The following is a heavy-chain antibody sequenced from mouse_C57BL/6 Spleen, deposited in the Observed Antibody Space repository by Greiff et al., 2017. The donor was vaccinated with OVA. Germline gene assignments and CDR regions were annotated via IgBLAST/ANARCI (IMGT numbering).Heavy chain of an antibody. D-gene: IGHD2-14*01. CDR2: IDPSDSYT. V-gene: IGHV1-69*01. J-gene: IGHJ2*01. CDR3: ARRGTEAFFDY. Sequence: QVQLQQPGAELVMPGASVKLSCKASGYTFPSYWMHWVKQRPGQGLEWIGEIDPSDSYTNYNQKFKGKSTLTVDKSSSTAYMQLSSLTSEDSAVYYCARRGTEAFFDYWGQGTTLTVSS. CDR1: GYTFPSYW.